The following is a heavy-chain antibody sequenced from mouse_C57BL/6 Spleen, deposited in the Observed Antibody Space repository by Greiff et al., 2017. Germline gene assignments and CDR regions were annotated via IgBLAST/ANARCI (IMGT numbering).Heavy chain of an antibody. Sequence: VQLVESGAELVKPGASVKISCKASGYAFSSYWMNWVKQRPGKGLEWIGQIYPGDGDTNYNGKFKGKATLTADKYSTTAYMQLSRLTYEYSAVYYCASAAYDDPFAYWGQGTLVTVSA. CDR2: IYPGDGDT. D-gene: IGHD2-3*01. CDR3: ASAAYDDPFAY. CDR1: GYAFSSYW. J-gene: IGHJ3*01. V-gene: IGHV1-80*01.